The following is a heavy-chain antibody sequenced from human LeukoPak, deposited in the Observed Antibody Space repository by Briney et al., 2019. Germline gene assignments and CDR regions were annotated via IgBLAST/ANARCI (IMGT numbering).Heavy chain of an antibody. CDR1: GFTFSSYW. V-gene: IGHV3-7*01. CDR3: ARDFYRGIGKWKPFDY. CDR2: IKQEGSEK. Sequence: PGGSLRLSCAASGFTFSSYWMSWVRQAPGKGLEWVANIKQEGSEKYYVDSVKGRFTISRDNAKNSLYLQMNSLRAEDTAVYYCARDFYRGIGKWKPFDYWGQGTLVTASS. D-gene: IGHD1-26*01. J-gene: IGHJ4*02.